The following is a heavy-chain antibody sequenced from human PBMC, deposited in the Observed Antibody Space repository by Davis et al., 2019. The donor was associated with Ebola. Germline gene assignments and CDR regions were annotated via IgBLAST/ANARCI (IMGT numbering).Heavy chain of an antibody. Sequence: PAGSLSLSCAASGFTFSSYDMSWVRQAPGNGLEWVSAISVSGGRTYYADSVKGRFTISRDNSKNTLYLQMNSLRAEDTAVYYCAKDHYAAIVVVVAATPDYWGQGTLVTVSS. D-gene: IGHD2-15*01. CDR2: ISVSGGRT. CDR1: GFTFSSYD. J-gene: IGHJ4*02. CDR3: AKDHYAAIVVVVAATPDY. V-gene: IGHV3-23*01.